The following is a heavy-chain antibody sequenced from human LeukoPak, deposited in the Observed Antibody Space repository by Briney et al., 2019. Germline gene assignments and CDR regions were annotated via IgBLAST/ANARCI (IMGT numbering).Heavy chain of an antibody. Sequence: ASVKVSCKASGYTFTGYYMHCVRQAPGQGLEWMGWINPNSGGTNYAQKFQGRVTMTRDTSISTAYMELSRLRSADPAVYYCAAALAPLSWGPGTLVTVSS. V-gene: IGHV1-2*02. CDR2: INPNSGGT. CDR3: AAALAPLS. D-gene: IGHD6-25*01. CDR1: GYTFTGYY. J-gene: IGHJ4*02.